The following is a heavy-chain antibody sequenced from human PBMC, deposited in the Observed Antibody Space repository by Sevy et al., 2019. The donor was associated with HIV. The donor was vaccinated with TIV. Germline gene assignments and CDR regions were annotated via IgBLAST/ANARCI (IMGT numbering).Heavy chain of an antibody. CDR2: IYYSGST. D-gene: IGHD6-19*01. J-gene: IGHJ6*02. Sequence: SETLSLTCTVSGGSISSYYWSWIRQPPGKGLEWIGYIYYSGSTNYNPSLKSRVTISVDTSKNQFSLKLSSVTAADTAVYYCARDKYSRGWPPGMDVWGQGTTVTVSS. CDR1: GGSISSYY. V-gene: IGHV4-59*01. CDR3: ARDKYSRGWPPGMDV.